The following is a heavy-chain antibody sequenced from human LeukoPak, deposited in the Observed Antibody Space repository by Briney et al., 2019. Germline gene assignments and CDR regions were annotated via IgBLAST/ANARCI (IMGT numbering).Heavy chain of an antibody. J-gene: IGHJ6*03. CDR3: ARSGTYSSSQFYYMDV. CDR1: GGSISSYY. D-gene: IGHD6-13*01. V-gene: IGHV4-59*01. Sequence: NPSETLSLTCTASGGSISSYYWSWIRQPPGKGLEWIGYIYYSGSTNYNPSLKSRVTISVDTSKNQFSLKLSSVTAADTAVYYCARSGTYSSSQFYYMDVWGKGTTVTVSS. CDR2: IYYSGST.